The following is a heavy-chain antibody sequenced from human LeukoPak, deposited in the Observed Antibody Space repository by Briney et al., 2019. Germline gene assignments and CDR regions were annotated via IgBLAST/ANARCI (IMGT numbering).Heavy chain of an antibody. V-gene: IGHV1-2*02. J-gene: IGHJ4*02. D-gene: IGHD5-18*01. CDR1: GYTFTGYY. Sequence: GASVKVSGKASGYTFTGYYMHWVRQAPGQGLEWMGWINPNSGGTNYAQKFQGRVTMTRDTSISTAYMELSRLRSDDTAVYYCARSPIQLWPENVFFDYWGQGTLVTVSS. CDR3: ARSPIQLWPENVFFDY. CDR2: INPNSGGT.